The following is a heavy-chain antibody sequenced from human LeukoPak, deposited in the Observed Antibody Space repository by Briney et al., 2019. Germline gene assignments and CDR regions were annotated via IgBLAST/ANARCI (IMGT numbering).Heavy chain of an antibody. V-gene: IGHV3-74*01. D-gene: IGHD2-15*01. CDR1: GFTFSSYW. CDR2: IASDGSST. Sequence: GGSLRLSCAASGFTFSSYWMNWVRQAPGKGLVWVSRIASDGSSTTYADSVKGRFTISRDNSKNTLYLQMNSLRAEDTAVYYCAREYCSGGSCYSNWFDPWGQGTLVTVSS. J-gene: IGHJ5*02. CDR3: AREYCSGGSCYSNWFDP.